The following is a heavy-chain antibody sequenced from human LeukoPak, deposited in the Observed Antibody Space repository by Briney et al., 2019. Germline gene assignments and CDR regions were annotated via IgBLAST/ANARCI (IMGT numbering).Heavy chain of an antibody. V-gene: IGHV4-30-4*07. CDR3: ARAKNLSRTGRGYSYGYFDY. CDR2: IYYSGST. J-gene: IGHJ4*02. Sequence: SETLSLTCAVSGGSISSGGYSWSWIRQPPGKGLEWIGYIYYSGSTYYNPSLKSRVTISVDTSKNQFSLKLSSVTAADTAVYYCARAKNLSRTGRGYSYGYFDYWGQGTLVTVSS. D-gene: IGHD5-18*01. CDR1: GGSISSGGYS.